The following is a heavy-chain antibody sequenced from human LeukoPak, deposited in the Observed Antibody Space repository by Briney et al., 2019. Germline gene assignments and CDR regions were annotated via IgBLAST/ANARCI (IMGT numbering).Heavy chain of an antibody. D-gene: IGHD2-15*01. CDR1: GGSISSGSYY. CDR3: ARDSCSGGSCYSSWFDP. V-gene: IGHV4-61*02. Sequence: SQTLSLTCTVSGGSISSGSYYWSWIRQPAGKGLEWIGRIYTSGSTNYNPSLKSRVTISVDTSKNQFSLKLSSVTAADTAVYYCARDSCSGGSCYSSWFDPWSQGTLVTVSS. CDR2: IYTSGST. J-gene: IGHJ5*02.